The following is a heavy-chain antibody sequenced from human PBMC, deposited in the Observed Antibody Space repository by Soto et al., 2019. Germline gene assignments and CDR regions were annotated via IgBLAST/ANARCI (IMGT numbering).Heavy chain of an antibody. CDR2: IDHSGST. D-gene: IGHD4-17*01. V-gene: IGHV4-34*01. J-gene: IGHJ4*02. CDR1: GGSFSGYY. Sequence: QVQLQQWGAGLLKPSDTLSLTCAVYGGSFSGYYWSWIRQPPGNGLEWIWEIDHSGSTNCNPSLKSRVTISVDTSKNQFSLKLSSVTAADTAVYYCARGPGGLRPYYFDYWGQGTLVTVSS. CDR3: ARGPGGLRPYYFDY.